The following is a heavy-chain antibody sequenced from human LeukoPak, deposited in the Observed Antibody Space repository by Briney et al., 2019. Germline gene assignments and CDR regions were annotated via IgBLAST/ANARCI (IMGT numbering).Heavy chain of an antibody. V-gene: IGHV4-59*01. CDR3: ARWLDCSSTSCLPPLNWFDP. Sequence: PSETLSLTCTVSGGSISSYYWSWIRQPPGKGLEWIGYIYNSGSTNYNPSLKSRVTISLDTSKNQFSLKLSSVTAADTAVYYCARWLDCSSTSCLPPLNWFDPWGQGTLVTVSS. J-gene: IGHJ5*02. D-gene: IGHD2-2*01. CDR1: GGSISSYY. CDR2: IYNSGST.